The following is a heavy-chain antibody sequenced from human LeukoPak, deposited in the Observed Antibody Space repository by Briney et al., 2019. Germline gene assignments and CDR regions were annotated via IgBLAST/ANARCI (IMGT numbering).Heavy chain of an antibody. V-gene: IGHV3-69-1*01. CDR3: AKGSSGYDYYYYYYMDV. CDR2: ISSSSTI. D-gene: IGHD5-12*01. J-gene: IGHJ6*03. Sequence: GGSLRLSCAASGFTFSDYYMNWVRQAPGKGLEWVSSISSSSTIYYADSVKGRFTISRDNSKNTLYLQMNSLRAEDTAVYYCAKGSSGYDYYYYYYMDVWGKGTTVTVSS. CDR1: GFTFSDYY.